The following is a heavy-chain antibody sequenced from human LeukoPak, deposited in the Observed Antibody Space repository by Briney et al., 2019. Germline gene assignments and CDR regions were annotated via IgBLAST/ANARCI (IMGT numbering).Heavy chain of an antibody. J-gene: IGHJ4*02. CDR3: ARASPPYYYGSGSPIDY. D-gene: IGHD3-10*01. Sequence: ASVKVSCKASGYTFTGYYMHWVRQAPGQGLEWMGWINPNSGGTNYAQKFQGRVTMTRDTSISTAYMELSRLRSDDTAVYYCARASPPYYYGSGSPIDYWGQGTLVTVSS. CDR2: INPNSGGT. CDR1: GYTFTGYY. V-gene: IGHV1-2*02.